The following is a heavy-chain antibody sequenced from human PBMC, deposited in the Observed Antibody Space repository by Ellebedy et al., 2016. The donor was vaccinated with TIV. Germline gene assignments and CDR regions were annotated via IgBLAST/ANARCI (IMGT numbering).Heavy chain of an antibody. J-gene: IGHJ4*02. CDR1: GFSLSTSGMC. Sequence: SGPTLVKPTETLTLTCTFSGFSLSTSGMCINWIRQPPGKALEWLARIDWDEDTYYSTSLQSRLTISKERTRNQVVLTMTSMDADDSGMYFCAREDGEFSYALDSWGQGILVTVST. CDR2: IDWDEDT. D-gene: IGHD3-16*01. V-gene: IGHV2-70*11. CDR3: AREDGEFSYALDS.